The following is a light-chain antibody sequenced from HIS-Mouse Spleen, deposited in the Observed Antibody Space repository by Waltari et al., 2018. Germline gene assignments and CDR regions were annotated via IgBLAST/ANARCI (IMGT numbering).Light chain of an antibody. J-gene: IGLJ2*01. CDR2: YDD. Sequence: QSVLTQPPSVSEAPRQRVTISCSGSSSNIGNNAGNWYQQLPGKAPKLLIYYDDLLPSGVSDRFSGSRSGTAASLALSGLQSEDEADYYCAAWDDSLNGNVVFGGGTKLTVL. CDR3: AAWDDSLNGNVV. CDR1: SSNIGNNA. V-gene: IGLV1-36*01.